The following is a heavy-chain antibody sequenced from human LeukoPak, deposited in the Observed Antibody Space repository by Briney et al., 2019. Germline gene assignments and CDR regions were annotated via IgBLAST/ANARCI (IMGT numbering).Heavy chain of an antibody. CDR3: ARAEYYYDSSGYRVSGFDY. D-gene: IGHD3-22*01. CDR1: GGSISSGDYY. Sequence: SQTLSLTCTVSGGSISSGDYYWSWIRQPPGKGLEWIGEINHSGSTNYNPSLKSRVTISVDTSKNQFSLKLSSVTAADTAVYYCARAEYYYDSSGYRVSGFDYWGQGTLVTVSS. J-gene: IGHJ4*02. CDR2: INHSGST. V-gene: IGHV4-30-4*01.